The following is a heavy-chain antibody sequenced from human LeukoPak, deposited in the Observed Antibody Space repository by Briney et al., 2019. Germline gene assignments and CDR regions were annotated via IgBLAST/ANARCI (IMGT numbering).Heavy chain of an antibody. CDR3: VRNNAMDV. V-gene: IGHV3-7*03. J-gene: IGHJ6*02. Sequence: GGSLRLSCAASGFTLSNHWMTWVRQVPGRGPEWVANVNRDGSETHYLDSVKGRFTISRDNAKNSLYLQMNSLRAEDTALYYCVRNNAMDVWGQGTTVIVSS. CDR2: VNRDGSET. D-gene: IGHD2-8*01. CDR1: GFTLSNHW.